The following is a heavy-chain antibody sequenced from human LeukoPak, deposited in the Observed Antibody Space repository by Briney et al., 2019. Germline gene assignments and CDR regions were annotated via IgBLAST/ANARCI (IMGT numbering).Heavy chain of an antibody. D-gene: IGHD3-10*01. Sequence: SETLSLTCAVNGGSFSGYFWSWIRQPPGKGLEWMGEINYSGSTNYNPSLKSRVTISLDTSKKQFSLKLSSVTAADTAVYYCARTVGRGPGGHFDYWGQGTLVIVSS. J-gene: IGHJ4*02. CDR3: ARTVGRGPGGHFDY. V-gene: IGHV4-34*01. CDR2: INYSGST. CDR1: GGSFSGYF.